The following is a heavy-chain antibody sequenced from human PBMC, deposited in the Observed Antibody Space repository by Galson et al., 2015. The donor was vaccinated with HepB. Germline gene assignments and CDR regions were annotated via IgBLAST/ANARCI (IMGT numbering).Heavy chain of an antibody. Sequence: SLRLSCAASGFTFSNYAMSWVRQAPGKGLEWVSAISGYGGSTYYADSVKGRFTISRDNSKNTLYLQMNSLRAEDTAVYYCAKDRVAVESNVAKSNWFDPWGQGTLVTVSS. CDR2: ISGYGGST. CDR3: AKDRVAVESNVAKSNWFDP. D-gene: IGHD6-19*01. CDR1: GFTFSNYA. J-gene: IGHJ5*02. V-gene: IGHV3-23*01.